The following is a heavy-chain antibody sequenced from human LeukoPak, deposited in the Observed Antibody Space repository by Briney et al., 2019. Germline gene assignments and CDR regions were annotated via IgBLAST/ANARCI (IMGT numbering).Heavy chain of an antibody. V-gene: IGHV4-61*02. Sequence: PSETLSLTCTVSGGSISSGSYYWSWIRQPAGKGLEWIGRIYTSGSTNYNPSLKSRVTISVDTSKNQFSLKLSSVTAADTAVYYCARESIAAAGKDAFDIWGQGTMVTASS. CDR2: IYTSGST. D-gene: IGHD6-13*01. CDR3: ARESIAAAGKDAFDI. CDR1: GGSISSGSYY. J-gene: IGHJ3*02.